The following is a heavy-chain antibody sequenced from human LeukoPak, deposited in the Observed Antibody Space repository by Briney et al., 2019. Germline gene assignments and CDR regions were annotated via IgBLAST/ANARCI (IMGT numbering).Heavy chain of an antibody. CDR3: ARQGGLGWLTLDY. V-gene: IGHV6-1*01. CDR1: GDSVSSNSAA. Sequence: SQTLSLTFAISGDSVSSNSAAWNWVRQSPSRGLEWLARTYYRSKWYNDYAASVKSRIRIDPDTSKNQFSLQLISVTPEHTAVYYCARQGGLGWLTLDYWGQGTLVTVSS. J-gene: IGHJ4*02. CDR2: TYYRSKWYN. D-gene: IGHD2-21*01.